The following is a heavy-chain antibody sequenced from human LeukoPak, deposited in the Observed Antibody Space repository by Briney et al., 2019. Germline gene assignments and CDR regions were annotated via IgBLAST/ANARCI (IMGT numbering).Heavy chain of an antibody. CDR1: GGSFSGYY. V-gene: IGHV4-34*01. CDR2: INHSGST. J-gene: IGHJ4*02. Sequence: SETLSLTCAVYGGSFSGYYWSWIRQPPGKGLEWIGEINHSGSTNYNPSLKSRVTISVDTSKNQFSLKLSSVTAADTAVYYCARGQYSSSPVFGFWGQGTLVTVSS. D-gene: IGHD6-6*01. CDR3: ARGQYSSSPVFGF.